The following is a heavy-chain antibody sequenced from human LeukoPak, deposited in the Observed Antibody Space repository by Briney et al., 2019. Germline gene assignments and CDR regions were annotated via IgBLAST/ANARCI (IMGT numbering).Heavy chain of an antibody. Sequence: SVKVSCKASGGTFNNYAISWVRQAPGQGLEWMGGIIPLFGTANYAQKFLGRVIITADESSSTTHMYLSSLKSEDTAVYYCAREWAGYGSGSYYYYWGQGTLVTVSS. CDR1: GGTFNNYA. J-gene: IGHJ4*02. V-gene: IGHV1-69*13. CDR2: IIPLFGTA. CDR3: AREWAGYGSGSYYYY. D-gene: IGHD3-10*01.